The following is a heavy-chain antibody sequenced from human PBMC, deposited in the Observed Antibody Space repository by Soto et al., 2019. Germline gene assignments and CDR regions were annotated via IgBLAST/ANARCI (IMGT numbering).Heavy chain of an antibody. D-gene: IGHD1-26*01. J-gene: IGHJ4*02. CDR2: ISYDGSNK. CDR1: GFSVSSSH. V-gene: IGHV3-30-3*01. CDR3: ARGKEATALDY. Sequence: GGSLRLSCAASGFSVSSSHMNWVRQAPGKGLEWVAVISYDGSNKYYADSVKGRFTISRDNSKNTLYLQMNSLRAEDTAVYYCARGKEATALDYWGQGTLVTVSS.